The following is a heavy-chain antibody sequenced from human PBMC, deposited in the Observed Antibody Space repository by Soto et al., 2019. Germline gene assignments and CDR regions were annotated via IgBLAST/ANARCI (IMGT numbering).Heavy chain of an antibody. CDR2: INPGNGNT. J-gene: IGHJ4*02. Sequence: QVQLVQSGAEVKKPGASVKVSCKASGYTFTSYAMHWVRQAPGQRLEWMGWINPGNGNTKYSQKFQGRVTITRDTSASTAYMELSSLRSEDTAVYYCARRLLWFGELFDYWGQGTLVTVSS. V-gene: IGHV1-3*01. D-gene: IGHD3-10*01. CDR3: ARRLLWFGELFDY. CDR1: GYTFTSYA.